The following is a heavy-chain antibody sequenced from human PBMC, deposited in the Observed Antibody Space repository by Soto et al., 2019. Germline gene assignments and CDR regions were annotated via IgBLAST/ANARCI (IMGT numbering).Heavy chain of an antibody. CDR2: IWYDGSNK. CDR3: ARTFVVGGAFDI. Sequence: QVQLVESGGGVVQPGRSLRLSCAASGFTFSSYGMHWVRQAPGKGLEWVAVIWYDGSNKYYADSVKGRFTISRDNSENTLYLQMNSLRAEDTAVYYCARTFVVGGAFDIWGQGTMVTVSS. D-gene: IGHD2-15*01. J-gene: IGHJ3*02. V-gene: IGHV3-33*01. CDR1: GFTFSSYG.